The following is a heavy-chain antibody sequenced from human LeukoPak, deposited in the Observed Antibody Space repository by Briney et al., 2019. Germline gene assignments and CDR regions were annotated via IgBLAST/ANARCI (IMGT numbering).Heavy chain of an antibody. J-gene: IGHJ4*02. CDR2: INPNSGAT. CDR1: EYTFTVYY. Sequence: ASVKVSCKASEYTFTVYYMHWVRQAPGQGLEWMGWINPNSGATNYARKFQGRVTMTRDTSIRTAYMELSSLKSDDTAVYYCAREIAAGGWRGFGYWGQGTLVTVSS. V-gene: IGHV1-2*02. D-gene: IGHD6-13*01. CDR3: AREIAAGGWRGFGY.